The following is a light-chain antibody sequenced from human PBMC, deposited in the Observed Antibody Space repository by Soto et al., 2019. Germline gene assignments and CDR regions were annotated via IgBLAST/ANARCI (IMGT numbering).Light chain of an antibody. CDR2: AAS. J-gene: IGKJ4*01. V-gene: IGKV1-5*01. CDR3: PPLYTYPLT. CDR1: QSISSW. Sequence: DIQMTQSPSTLSASVGDRVIITCRASQSISSWLAWYQQKPGKAPKLLIYAASTLQSGVPLRFSGSGFWTDFTLTLRRLQPEGFATYYCPPLYTYPLTFGGGTKVDIK.